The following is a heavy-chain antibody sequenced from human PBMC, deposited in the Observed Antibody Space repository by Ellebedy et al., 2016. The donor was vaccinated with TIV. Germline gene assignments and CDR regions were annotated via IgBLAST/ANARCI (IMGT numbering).Heavy chain of an antibody. CDR2: IYRGGST. Sequence: GESLKISCAASGFTVSSNYMSWVRQAPGKGLEWVSVIYRGGSTYYADSVKGRFTISRDNAKNSLYLQMNSLRAEETAVYYCARACPSTNCPFLFDPWGQGTLVTVSS. J-gene: IGHJ5*02. V-gene: IGHV3-66*01. CDR3: ARACPSTNCPFLFDP. CDR1: GFTVSSNY. D-gene: IGHD2-2*01.